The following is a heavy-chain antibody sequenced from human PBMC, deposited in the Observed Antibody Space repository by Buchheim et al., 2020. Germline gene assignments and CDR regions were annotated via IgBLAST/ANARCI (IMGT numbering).Heavy chain of an antibody. Sequence: EVQLVESGGGLVQPGGSLRLSCAASGFTFSSYWMSWVRQAPGKGLEWVASIKEDGSEINYVDSVKGRFTISRDNTKKSLFLQMNSLRDEDTAVYYCARDFSGFFYWGQGTL. CDR2: IKEDGSEI. J-gene: IGHJ4*02. V-gene: IGHV3-7*01. CDR1: GFTFSSYW. D-gene: IGHD3-22*01. CDR3: ARDFSGFFY.